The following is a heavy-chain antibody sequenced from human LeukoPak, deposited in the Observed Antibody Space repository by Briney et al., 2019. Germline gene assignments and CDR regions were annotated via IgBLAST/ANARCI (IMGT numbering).Heavy chain of an antibody. CDR3: AKGETEVPPALFDS. J-gene: IGHJ4*02. V-gene: IGHV3-23*01. D-gene: IGHD1-14*01. CDR2: ISCCAGNT. Sequence: GGSLRLSCAASGFTFSSYAMSWVRQTPGKGLEWVSTISCCAGNTYFADSVMGRFSISRDNSRYTLSLQMNSLRAEDTAVYYCAKGETEVPPALFDSWGQGILVTVSS. CDR1: GFTFSSYA.